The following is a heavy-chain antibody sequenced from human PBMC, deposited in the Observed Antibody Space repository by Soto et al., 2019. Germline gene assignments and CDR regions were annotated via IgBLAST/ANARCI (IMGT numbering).Heavy chain of an antibody. V-gene: IGHV3-33*01. D-gene: IGHD5-12*01. CDR1: GFFFSSYG. CDR3: ARDVDTGYASDY. Sequence: PGGSLRLSCAASGFFFSSYGMHWVRQAPGKGLEWVAVIWYDGSTKHYADSVKGRFTISRDNSKSMLYLQMNSLRAEDTAVYYCARDVDTGYASDYRGQRNLVTVSS. J-gene: IGHJ4*02. CDR2: IWYDGSTK.